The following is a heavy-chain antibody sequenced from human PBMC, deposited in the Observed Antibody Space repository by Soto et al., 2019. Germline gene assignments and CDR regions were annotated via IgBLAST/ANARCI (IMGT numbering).Heavy chain of an antibody. V-gene: IGHV4-34*01. CDR1: GGSFSGYY. CDR3: ARVSSSSRARFDY. Sequence: SETLSLTCAVYGGSFSGYYWSWIRQPPGKGLEWIGEINHSGSTNYNPSLKSRVTISVDTSKNQFSLKLSSVTAADTAVYYCARVSSSSRARFDYWGHGTLLTVSS. D-gene: IGHD6-6*01. J-gene: IGHJ4*01. CDR2: INHSGST.